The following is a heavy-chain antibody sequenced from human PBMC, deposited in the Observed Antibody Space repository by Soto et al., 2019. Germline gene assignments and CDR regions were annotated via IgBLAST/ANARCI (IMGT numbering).Heavy chain of an antibody. CDR1: GFTFSSYS. Sequence: GGSLRLSCAASGFTFSSYSMNWVRQAPGKGLEWVSSISSSSSYIYYADSVKGRFTISRDNAKNSLYLQMNSLRAEDTAVYYCARGGRTGTDAFDIWGQGTMVTVS. CDR2: ISSSSSYI. D-gene: IGHD1-1*01. CDR3: ARGGRTGTDAFDI. V-gene: IGHV3-21*01. J-gene: IGHJ3*02.